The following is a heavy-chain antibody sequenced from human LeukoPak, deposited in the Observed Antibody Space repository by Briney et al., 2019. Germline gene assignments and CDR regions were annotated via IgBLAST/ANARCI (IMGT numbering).Heavy chain of an antibody. CDR3: ARRFGAARDDYMDV. V-gene: IGHV3-48*01. CDR2: IGSSSSTI. D-gene: IGHD3-16*01. CDR1: GFTFSTYE. J-gene: IGHJ6*03. Sequence: PGGSLRLSCASSGFTFSTYEMNWVRQAPGKGLEWVSYIGSSSSTIFYADSVKGRFTISRDNAKNSLYLQMNSLRAEDTAVYYCARRFGAARDDYMDVWGKGTTVTVSS.